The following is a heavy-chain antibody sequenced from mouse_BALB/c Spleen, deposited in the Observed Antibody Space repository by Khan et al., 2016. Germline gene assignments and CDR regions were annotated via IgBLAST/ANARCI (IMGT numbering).Heavy chain of an antibody. CDR3: MRYGTYWYFDV. V-gene: IGHV11-2*02. J-gene: IGHJ1*01. Sequence: EVQLLETGGGLVQPGGSRGLSCEGSGFTFSGFWMSWVRQTPGKTLEWIGDINSDGSAINYAPSIKDRFTIFRDNDKSTLYLQMSNVRSEDTATHFCMRYGTYWYFDVWGAGTTVTVSS. D-gene: IGHD1-1*02. CDR1: GFTFSGFW. CDR2: INSDGSAI.